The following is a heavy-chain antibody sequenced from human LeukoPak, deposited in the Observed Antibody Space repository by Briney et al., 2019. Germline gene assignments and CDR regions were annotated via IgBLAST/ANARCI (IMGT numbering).Heavy chain of an antibody. V-gene: IGHV4-34*01. J-gene: IGHJ4*02. D-gene: IGHD4-23*01. Sequence: PSETLSLTCAVYGGSFSGYYWSWIRRPPGKGLEWIGEINHSGSTNYNPSLKSRVTISVDTSKNQFSLKLSSVTAADTAVYYCARFLGGNSYWGQGTLVTVSS. CDR3: ARFLGGNSY. CDR2: INHSGST. CDR1: GGSFSGYY.